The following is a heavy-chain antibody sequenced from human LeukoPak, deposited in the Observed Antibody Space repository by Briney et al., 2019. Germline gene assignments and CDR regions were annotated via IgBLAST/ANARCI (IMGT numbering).Heavy chain of an antibody. D-gene: IGHD3-22*01. J-gene: IGHJ4*02. CDR2: ISGNGLGT. CDR1: GFTFSRNA. CDR3: AKDTNYLRSSGYLIPIDF. V-gene: IGHV3-23*01. Sequence: GGSLRLSCAASGFTFSRNAMNWVRQAPGKGLEWVAAISGNGLGTYYADSVKGRFNISRDNSRNTLYLQMNSLRIEDTAFYYCAKDTNYLRSSGYLIPIDFWGQGTLVTVSS.